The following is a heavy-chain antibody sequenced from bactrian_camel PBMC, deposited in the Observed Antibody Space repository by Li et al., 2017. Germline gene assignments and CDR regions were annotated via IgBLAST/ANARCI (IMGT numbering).Heavy chain of an antibody. Sequence: HVQLVESGGGSVQTGGSLRLSCTVSRGVFDDSRMGWYRQGPGNECELISTISTDGTPKYADSVKGRFTISQDNAKNTVYLQMNNLNAEDTAMYYCAALGGPIADRRPGPWLLDEEEYAYWGQGTQVTVS. J-gene: IGHJ4*01. CDR2: ISTDGTP. V-gene: IGHV3S53*01. CDR1: RGVFDDSR. CDR3: AALGGPIADRRPGPWLLDEEEYAY. D-gene: IGHD7*01.